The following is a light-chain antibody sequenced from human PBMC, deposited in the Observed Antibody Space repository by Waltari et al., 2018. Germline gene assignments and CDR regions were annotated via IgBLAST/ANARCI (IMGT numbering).Light chain of an antibody. CDR2: AAS. Sequence: AIRMTQSPSSLSASTGDRVTITCRASQGISSYLAWYKQNPGKAPKLLIYAASTLQSGVPSRFSGSGSGTDFTLTISCLQSEDFATYYCQQYYSYPWTFGQGTKVEIK. CDR3: QQYYSYPWT. J-gene: IGKJ1*01. CDR1: QGISSY. V-gene: IGKV1-8*01.